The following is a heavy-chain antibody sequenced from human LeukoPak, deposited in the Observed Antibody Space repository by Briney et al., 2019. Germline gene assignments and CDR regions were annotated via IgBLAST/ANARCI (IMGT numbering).Heavy chain of an antibody. D-gene: IGHD5-24*01. J-gene: IGHJ4*02. CDR2: ISGSGGST. CDR3: AKAPGRDGYNFDY. V-gene: IGHV3-23*01. Sequence: GGSLRLSCVASGFTFSSYAMSWVRQAPGKGLEWVSAISGSGGSTYYADSVKGRFTISRDNAKSSLYLQMNSLRAEDTALYYCAKAPGRDGYNFDYWGQGTLVTVSS. CDR1: GFTFSSYA.